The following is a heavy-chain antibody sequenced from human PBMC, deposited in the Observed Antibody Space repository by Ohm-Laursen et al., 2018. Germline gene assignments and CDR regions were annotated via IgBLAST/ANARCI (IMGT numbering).Heavy chain of an antibody. D-gene: IGHD4-23*01. V-gene: IGHV1-18*01. CDR1: GYTFTSYG. CDR3: ARYSYGGSVNY. J-gene: IGHJ4*02. CDR2: ISAYNGNT. Sequence: ALVKVSCNASGYTFTSYGISWVRQAPGQGLEWMGWISAYNGNTNYAQKLQGRVTMTTDTSTSTAYMELSSLRSEDTAVYYCARYSYGGSVNYWGQGTLVTVSS.